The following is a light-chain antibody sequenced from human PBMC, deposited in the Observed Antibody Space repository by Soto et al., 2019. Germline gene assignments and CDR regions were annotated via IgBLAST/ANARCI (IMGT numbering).Light chain of an antibody. Sequence: QSLLTHPGSVCWSPGHSIAISCTGTSSDIGGYNYVSWYQQHPGKVPKLIIFEVTTRPSGVSNRFSGSKSGNTASLTISGLQADDEADYYCSSFTSTTDLHVFGTGTKVTVL. V-gene: IGLV2-14*01. CDR3: SSFTSTTDLHV. CDR1: SSDIGGYNY. J-gene: IGLJ1*01. CDR2: EVT.